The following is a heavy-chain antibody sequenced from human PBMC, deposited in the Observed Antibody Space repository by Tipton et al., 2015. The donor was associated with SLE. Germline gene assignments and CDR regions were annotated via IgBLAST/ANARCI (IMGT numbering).Heavy chain of an antibody. CDR2: IYYSGST. J-gene: IGHJ3*02. CDR3: ARVTGEDYDAFDI. D-gene: IGHD7-27*01. Sequence: TLSLTCAVYGGSFSGYYWTWIRQHPGKGLEWIGYIYYSGSTYYNPSLKSRVTISVDRSKNQFSLKLSSVTAADTAVYYCARVTGEDYDAFDIWGQGTMVTVSS. V-gene: IGHV4-34*01. CDR1: GGSFSGYY.